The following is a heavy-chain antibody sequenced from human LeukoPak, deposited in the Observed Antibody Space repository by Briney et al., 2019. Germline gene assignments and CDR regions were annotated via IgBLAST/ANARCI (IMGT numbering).Heavy chain of an antibody. CDR3: AKWQDSTYWGYFDY. Sequence: PGGSLRLSCAASGFTVSSNYMSWVRQAPGKGLEWVSVIYSGGSTYYADSVKGRFTISRDNSKNTLYLQMNSLRAEDTALYYCAKWQDSTYWGYFDYWGQGTLVTVSS. CDR2: IYSGGST. D-gene: IGHD3-16*01. V-gene: IGHV3-53*01. CDR1: GFTVSSNY. J-gene: IGHJ4*02.